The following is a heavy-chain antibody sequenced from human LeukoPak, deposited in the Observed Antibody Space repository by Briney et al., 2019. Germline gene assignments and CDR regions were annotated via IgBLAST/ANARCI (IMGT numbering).Heavy chain of an antibody. Sequence: SETLSLTCTVSGGSISSSSYYWGWTRQPPGKGLGWIGCIYYSGSTYYNPSLKSRVTISVDTSRNQFSLKLSSVTAADTAVYYCARHRDSRYCSGGSCYNWFDPWGQGTLVTVSS. CDR1: GGSISSSSYY. CDR2: IYYSGST. J-gene: IGHJ5*02. CDR3: ARHRDSRYCSGGSCYNWFDP. V-gene: IGHV4-39*01. D-gene: IGHD2-15*01.